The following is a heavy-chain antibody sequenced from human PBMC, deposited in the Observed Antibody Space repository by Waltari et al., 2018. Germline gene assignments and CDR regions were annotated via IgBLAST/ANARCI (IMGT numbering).Heavy chain of an antibody. CDR3: ARRPRGYCSSTSCKGYWFDP. V-gene: IGHV4-34*01. CDR2: INHSGST. J-gene: IGHJ5*02. D-gene: IGHD2-2*03. CDR1: GGSFSGYS. Sequence: QVQLQQWGAGLLKPSETLSLTCAVYGGSFSGYSWSWIRQPPGKGLEWIGEINHSGSTNYNPSLKSRVTISVDTSKNQFSLKLSSVTAADTAVYYCARRPRGYCSSTSCKGYWFDPWGQGTLVTVSS.